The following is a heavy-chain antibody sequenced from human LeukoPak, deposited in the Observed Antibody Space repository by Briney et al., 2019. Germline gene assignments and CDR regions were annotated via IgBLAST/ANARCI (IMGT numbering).Heavy chain of an antibody. CDR1: GYTFTDYY. CDR2: INPMRGGT. V-gene: IGHV1-2*02. D-gene: IGHD4-17*01. Sequence: ASVKVSCKASGYTFTDYYFHWVRQAPGQGLEWMGWINPMRGGTNYAQNFQGRVTLTRDTSISTAYMELSRLRSDDTAMYYCARDRTTVTTGYYGMDVWGQGTTLTVSS. J-gene: IGHJ6*02. CDR3: ARDRTTVTTGYYGMDV.